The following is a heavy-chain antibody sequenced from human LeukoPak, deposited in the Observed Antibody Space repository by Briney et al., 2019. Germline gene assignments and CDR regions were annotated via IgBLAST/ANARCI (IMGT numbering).Heavy chain of an antibody. CDR1: GFTFSSYW. J-gene: IGHJ4*02. CDR3: TRDWDT. V-gene: IGHV3-7*01. Sequence: GGSLRLSCAASGFTFSSYWMSWARQAPGKGLEWVAVTKQDGSERFYLDSVKGRFTISRDNAKNSLYLQLNSLRAEDTAVYYCTRDWDTWGQGTLVTVSS. CDR2: TKQDGSER. D-gene: IGHD5-18*01.